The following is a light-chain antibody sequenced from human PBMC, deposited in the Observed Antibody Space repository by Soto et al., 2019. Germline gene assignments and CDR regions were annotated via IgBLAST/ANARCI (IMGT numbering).Light chain of an antibody. CDR3: SSFSSSSTPYV. Sequence: ALTQPASVSGSPGQSITISCTGTSSDVGGYKYVSWYQQHPGKAPKLMIFEVNSRPSGVSNRFSGSKSGNTASLTISGLRAEDEADYYCSSFSSSSTPYVFGTGTKVTVL. V-gene: IGLV2-14*01. CDR1: SSDVGGYKY. CDR2: EVN. J-gene: IGLJ1*01.